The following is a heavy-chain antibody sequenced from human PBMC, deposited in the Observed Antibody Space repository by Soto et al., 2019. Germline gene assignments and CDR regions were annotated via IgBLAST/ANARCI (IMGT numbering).Heavy chain of an antibody. CDR1: GGTFSSYA. V-gene: IGHV1-69*12. CDR3: ASSDTQYCISTSCYGVEDY. CDR2: IIPIFGTA. J-gene: IGHJ4*02. Sequence: QVQLVQSGAEVKKPGSSVKVSCKASGGTFSSYAISWVRQAPGHGLEWMGGIIPIFGTANYAQKFQGRVTIAADESTSTAYMELSSLRSEDTAVYYCASSDTQYCISTSCYGVEDYWGQGTLVTVSS. D-gene: IGHD2-2*01.